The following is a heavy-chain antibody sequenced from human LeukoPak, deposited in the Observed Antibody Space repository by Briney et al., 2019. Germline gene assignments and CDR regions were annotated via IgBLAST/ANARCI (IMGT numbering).Heavy chain of an antibody. J-gene: IGHJ5*02. CDR1: GGSISSYY. V-gene: IGHV4-59*01. CDR3: ARVGYSPPSNWFDP. CDR2: IYYSGST. D-gene: IGHD6-13*01. Sequence: ETLSLTCTVSGGSISSYYWSWIRQPPGKGLEWIGYIYYSGSTNYNPSLKSRVTISVDTSKNQFSLKLSSVTAADTAVYYCARVGYSPPSNWFDPWGQGTLVTVSS.